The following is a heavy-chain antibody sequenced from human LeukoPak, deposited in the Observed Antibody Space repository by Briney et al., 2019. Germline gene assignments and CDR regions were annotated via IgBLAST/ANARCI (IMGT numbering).Heavy chain of an antibody. J-gene: IGHJ4*02. CDR3: ARYEAVAGVFDY. CDR1: GASIDSYY. CDR2: IYYSGTT. V-gene: IGHV4-59*08. Sequence: SETLSLTCTISGASIDSYYWSWIRQPPGKGLEWIGYIYYSGTTNYNPSLKSRVTISVDTSKNQFSLKLSSVTAADTAVYYCARYEAVAGVFDYWGQGTLVTVSS. D-gene: IGHD6-19*01.